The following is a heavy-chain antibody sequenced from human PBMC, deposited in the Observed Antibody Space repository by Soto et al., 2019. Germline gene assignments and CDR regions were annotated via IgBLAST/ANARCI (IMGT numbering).Heavy chain of an antibody. J-gene: IGHJ4*02. D-gene: IGHD3-16*01. CDR2: ISYDGSYK. CDR3: TKWNGGFAY. Sequence: QVQLVESGGGVVQPGMSLRLSCAASGFTFSSYGMHWVRQAPGKGLEWVAVISYDGSYKYYADSVKGRFTISRDNSKNTLYLQMHSLRAEDTAVYYCTKWNGGFAYWGQGTLVTVSS. V-gene: IGHV3-30*18. CDR1: GFTFSSYG.